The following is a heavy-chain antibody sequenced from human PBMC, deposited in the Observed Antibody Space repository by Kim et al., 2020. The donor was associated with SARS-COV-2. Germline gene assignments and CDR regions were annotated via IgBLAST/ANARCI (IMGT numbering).Heavy chain of an antibody. CDR1: GGTFSSYA. J-gene: IGHJ4*02. CDR3: ARDTADPVRLGEGHMGY. D-gene: IGHD3-16*01. Sequence: SVKVSCKASGGTFSSYAISWVRQAPGQGLEWMGGIIPIFGTANYAQKFQGRDTITADESTSTAYMELSSLRSEDTAVYYCARDTADPVRLGEGHMGYWGQGTLVTVSS. V-gene: IGHV1-69*13. CDR2: IIPIFGTA.